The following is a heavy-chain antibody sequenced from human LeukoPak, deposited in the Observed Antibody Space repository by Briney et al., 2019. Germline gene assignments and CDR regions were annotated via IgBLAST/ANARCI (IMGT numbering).Heavy chain of an antibody. CDR1: GGSISSGGYY. CDR2: IYYSGST. D-gene: IGHD2-2*01. CDR3: ARRPRQDIVVVPAALSLGMDV. J-gene: IGHJ6*02. V-gene: IGHV4-31*03. Sequence: SETLSLTCTVSGGSISSGGYYWSWIRQHPGKGLEWIGYIYYSGSTYYNPSLKSRVTISVDTSKNQFSLKLSSVTAADTAVYYCARRPRQDIVVVPAALSLGMDVWGQGTKVTVSS.